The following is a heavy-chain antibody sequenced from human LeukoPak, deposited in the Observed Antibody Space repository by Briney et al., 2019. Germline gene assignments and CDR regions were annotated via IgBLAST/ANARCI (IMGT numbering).Heavy chain of an antibody. CDR3: AKDPLEVRGVIPLDY. Sequence: GGSLRLSCAASGFTFSSYAMSWVRQAPGKGLEWVSAISGSGGSTYYADSVKGRFTISRDNSKNTLYLQMNSLRAEDTAVYYCAKDPLEVRGVIPLDYWGQGTLVTVSS. CDR1: GFTFSSYA. J-gene: IGHJ4*02. D-gene: IGHD3-10*01. V-gene: IGHV3-23*01. CDR2: ISGSGGST.